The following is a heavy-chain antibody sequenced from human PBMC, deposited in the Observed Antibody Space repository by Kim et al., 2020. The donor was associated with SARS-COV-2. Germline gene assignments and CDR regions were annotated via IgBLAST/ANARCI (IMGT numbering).Heavy chain of an antibody. D-gene: IGHD1-26*01. Sequence: SETLFLTCTVSGGSISSYYWSWIRQPPGKGLEWIGYIYYSGSTNYNPSLKSRVTISVDTSKNQFSLKLSSVTAADTAVYYCAREVLGAKAGVFDYWGQGTLVTVSS. J-gene: IGHJ4*02. CDR1: GGSISSYY. CDR2: IYYSGST. CDR3: AREVLGAKAGVFDY. V-gene: IGHV4-59*13.